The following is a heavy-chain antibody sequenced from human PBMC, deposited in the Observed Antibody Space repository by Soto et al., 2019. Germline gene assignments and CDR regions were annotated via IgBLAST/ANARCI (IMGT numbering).Heavy chain of an antibody. CDR1: GFTFSSYA. Sequence: GGSLRLSCAASGFTFSSYAMSWVRQAPGKGLEWVSAISGSGGSTYYADSVKGRFTISRDNSKNTLYLQMNSLRAEDTAVYYCAKTQFYCSSTSCYGAEYYYYGMDVWGQGTTVTVSS. CDR3: AKTQFYCSSTSCYGAEYYYYGMDV. CDR2: ISGSGGST. V-gene: IGHV3-23*01. D-gene: IGHD2-2*01. J-gene: IGHJ6*02.